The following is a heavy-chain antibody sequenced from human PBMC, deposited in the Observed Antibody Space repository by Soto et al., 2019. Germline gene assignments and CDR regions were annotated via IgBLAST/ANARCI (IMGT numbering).Heavy chain of an antibody. CDR2: IDWDDDK. V-gene: IGHV2-70*01. J-gene: IGHJ4*02. CDR1: GFSLSTSGMC. CDR3: ARGKGNDYSNYEINFDY. Sequence: SGPTLVNPTQTLTLTCTFSGFSLSTSGMCVSWIRQPPGKALEWLALIDWDDDKYYSTSLKTRLTISKDTSKNQVVLTMTNMDPVDTATYYCARGKGNDYSNYEINFDYWGQGTLVTVSS. D-gene: IGHD4-4*01.